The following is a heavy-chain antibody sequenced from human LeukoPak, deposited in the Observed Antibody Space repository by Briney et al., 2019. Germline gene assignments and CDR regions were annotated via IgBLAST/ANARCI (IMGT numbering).Heavy chain of an antibody. CDR1: GGTFISYA. Sequence: ASVNVSCTASGGTFISYAVSWVRQAPGQGLEWMGGIIPIFGTTNYAQKFQGRVTITADESTSTAYMELSSLRSEDTAVYYCARGNLPLGGWYNYWGQGTLVTVSS. J-gene: IGHJ4*02. CDR2: IIPIFGTT. D-gene: IGHD3-16*01. CDR3: ARGNLPLGGWYNY. V-gene: IGHV1-69*01.